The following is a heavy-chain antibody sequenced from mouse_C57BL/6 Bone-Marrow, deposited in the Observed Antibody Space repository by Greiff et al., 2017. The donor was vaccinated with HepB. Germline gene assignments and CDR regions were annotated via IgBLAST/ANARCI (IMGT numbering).Heavy chain of an antibody. D-gene: IGHD1-1*01. J-gene: IGHJ4*01. CDR3: ARPHGSSCNYAMDY. Sequence: QVQLQQSGAELVRPGTSVKMSCKASGYTFTNYWIGWAKQRPGHGLEWIGDIYPGGGYTNYNEKFKGKATLTADKSSSTAYMQFSSLTSEDSAIYYCARPHGSSCNYAMDYWGQGTSVTVSS. V-gene: IGHV1-63*01. CDR2: IYPGGGYT. CDR1: GYTFTNYW.